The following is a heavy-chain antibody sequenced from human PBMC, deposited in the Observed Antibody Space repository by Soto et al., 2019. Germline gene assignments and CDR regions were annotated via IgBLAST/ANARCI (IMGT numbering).Heavy chain of an antibody. D-gene: IGHD3-22*01. CDR1: GFTFSNAW. Sequence: PGGSLRLSCAASGFTFSNAWMNWVRQAPGKGLEWVGRIKSKTDGGTTDYAAPVKGRFTISRDNSKNTLYLQMNSLRAEDTAVYYCAKAYYDSSGYYYFDYWGQGTLVTVSS. CDR2: IKSKTDGGTT. V-gene: IGHV3-15*07. J-gene: IGHJ4*02. CDR3: AKAYYDSSGYYYFDY.